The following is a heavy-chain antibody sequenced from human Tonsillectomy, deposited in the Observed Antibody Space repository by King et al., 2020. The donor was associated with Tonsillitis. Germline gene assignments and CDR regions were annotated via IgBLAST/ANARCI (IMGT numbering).Heavy chain of an antibody. CDR3: AKDSGNSGWYFDN. J-gene: IGHJ4*02. Sequence: VQLVESGGGVVQPGRSLRLSCAASGFTFSSYGMHWVRQAPGQGLEWVAVISYDGSNKYYADSVKGRFTVSRDNSQNTLFMQMNSLRAEDTAVYYCAKDSGNSGWYFDNWGQGTLVTVSS. CDR2: ISYDGSNK. D-gene: IGHD6-19*01. CDR1: GFTFSSYG. V-gene: IGHV3-30*18.